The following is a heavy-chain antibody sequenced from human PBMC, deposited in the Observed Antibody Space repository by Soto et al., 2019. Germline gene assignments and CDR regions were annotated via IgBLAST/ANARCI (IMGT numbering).Heavy chain of an antibody. CDR2: IYPGDSDT. CDR1: GHSFTSYW. Sequence: PGESLKISCKGSGHSFTSYWIGWVRQMPGKGLEWMGIIYPGDSDTRYSPSFQGQVTISADKSISTAYLQWSSLKASDTAMYYCARLMSRIAVAGTHYYYGMDVWGQGTTVTVSS. V-gene: IGHV5-51*01. D-gene: IGHD6-19*01. CDR3: ARLMSRIAVAGTHYYYGMDV. J-gene: IGHJ6*02.